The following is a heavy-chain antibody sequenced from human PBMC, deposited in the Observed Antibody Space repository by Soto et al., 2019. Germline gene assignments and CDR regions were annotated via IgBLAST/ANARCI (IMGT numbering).Heavy chain of an antibody. CDR3: ARGMTTVTTIDY. D-gene: IGHD4-4*01. Sequence: QLQLQESGSGLVKPSQTLSLTCAVSGGSISSGGYSWSWIRQPPGKGLEWIGYIYHSGSTYYNPSLTRRVTISADRSTIQFSLKLSSVTAADTAVYYCARGMTTVTTIDYWGQGTLVTVSS. J-gene: IGHJ4*02. V-gene: IGHV4-30-2*01. CDR2: IYHSGST. CDR1: GGSISSGGYS.